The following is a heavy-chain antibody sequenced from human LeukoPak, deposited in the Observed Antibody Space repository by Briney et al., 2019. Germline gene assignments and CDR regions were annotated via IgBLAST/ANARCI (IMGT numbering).Heavy chain of an antibody. CDR3: ARQYYYDSSGYYTPEDWYFDL. CDR1: GYTFTSSG. CDR2: ISAYNGDT. Sequence: GASVKVFCKASGYTFTSSGISWVRQAPGQGLEWMRWISAYNGDTNYAQKLQGRVTMTTDTSTSTAYMELRSLRSDDTAVYYCARQYYYDSSGYYTPEDWYFDLWGRGTLVTVSS. D-gene: IGHD3-22*01. J-gene: IGHJ2*01. V-gene: IGHV1-18*01.